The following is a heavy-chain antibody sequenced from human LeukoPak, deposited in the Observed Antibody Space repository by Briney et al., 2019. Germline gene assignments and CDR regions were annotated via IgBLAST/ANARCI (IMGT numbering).Heavy chain of an antibody. CDR2: IYPGDSDT. V-gene: IGHV5-51*01. D-gene: IGHD5-18*01. J-gene: IGHJ4*02. CDR3: ARLVGGSSYDLDY. Sequence: GESLKISCKGSGYSFPSYLIGWVRQMPGKGLEWMGVIYPGDSDTRDSPSFQGQVTISADKSISTAYLQWSSLKASDTAMYYCARLVGGSSYDLDYWGQGPLVTVSS. CDR1: GYSFPSYL.